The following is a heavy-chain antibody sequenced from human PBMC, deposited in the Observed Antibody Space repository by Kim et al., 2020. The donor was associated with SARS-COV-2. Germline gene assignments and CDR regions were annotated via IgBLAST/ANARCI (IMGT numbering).Heavy chain of an antibody. CDR2: INHSGRA. J-gene: IGHJ1*01. Sequence: SETLSLTCAVYGGSFRGYFWSWIRQPPGKGLEWIGEINHSGRANYNPSLKSRVTISIDTSRKQFSLKLNSVAAADTAVYYCARGGNFYDNWSWGLGTLVTVSS. CDR1: GGSFRGYF. CDR3: ARGGNFYDNWS. V-gene: IGHV4-34*01. D-gene: IGHD3-16*01.